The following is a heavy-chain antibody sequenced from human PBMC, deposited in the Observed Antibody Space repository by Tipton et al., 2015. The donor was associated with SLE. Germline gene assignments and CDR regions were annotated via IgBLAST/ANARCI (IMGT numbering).Heavy chain of an antibody. V-gene: IGHV5-51*01. CDR1: GYSFNTYW. Sequence: VQLVQSGAEMKKPGESLKISCKGFGYSFNTYWVAWVRQMPGKGLEWVGIIYPDDSDTRYSPSFQGQVTISADKSIDTAYLQWDSLRASDTAMYYCARSRYTYGYGFDYWGQGTLVTVAS. J-gene: IGHJ4*01. D-gene: IGHD5-18*01. CDR3: ARSRYTYGYGFDY. CDR2: IYPDDSDT.